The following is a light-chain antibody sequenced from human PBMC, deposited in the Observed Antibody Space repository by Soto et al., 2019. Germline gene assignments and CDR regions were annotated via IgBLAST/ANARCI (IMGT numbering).Light chain of an antibody. Sequence: EIVLTQSPGPLSLSPGERATLSCRASQSVYSSYLAWYQQKPGQAPRLLIYGASNRATGIPDRFSGSGSGTDFTLTISRLEPEYFAVYYCQQYGSSGTFGQGTKVDIK. CDR1: QSVYSSY. CDR2: GAS. V-gene: IGKV3-20*01. CDR3: QQYGSSGT. J-gene: IGKJ1*01.